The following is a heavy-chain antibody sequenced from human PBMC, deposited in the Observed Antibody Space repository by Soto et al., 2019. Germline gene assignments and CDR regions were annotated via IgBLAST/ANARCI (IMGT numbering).Heavy chain of an antibody. CDR3: ARHDGGGGLALAY. Sequence: QVHLEESGGGLVKPGGSLRLSCTASGFIFSDYYMSWIRQAPGKGQEWVSDISNSGRITHHADSVEGRCTISRDNAKDSHYLQMSRVRPEHSAIYYCARHDGGGGLALAYWGQGTLVTASP. J-gene: IGHJ4*02. CDR1: GFIFSDYY. CDR2: ISNSGRIT. V-gene: IGHV3-11*01. D-gene: IGHD3-10*01.